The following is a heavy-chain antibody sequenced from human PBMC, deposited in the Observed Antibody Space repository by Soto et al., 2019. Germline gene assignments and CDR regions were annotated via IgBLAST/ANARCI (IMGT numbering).Heavy chain of an antibody. Sequence: QVQLVQSGAEVKKPGASVKVSCKAPRYIFTAYFMHWVRQAPGQGIEWMGWINPNNGATHYGLSFQGRVTMNRDTSISTAYMELSSLRSDDTAVYYCASHDPGARFDPWGQGTLVIVSS. CDR1: RYIFTAYF. D-gene: IGHD1-1*01. CDR3: ASHDPGARFDP. V-gene: IGHV1-2*02. J-gene: IGHJ5*02. CDR2: INPNNGAT.